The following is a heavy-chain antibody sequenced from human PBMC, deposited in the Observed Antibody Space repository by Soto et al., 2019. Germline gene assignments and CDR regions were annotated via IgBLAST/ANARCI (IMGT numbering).Heavy chain of an antibody. D-gene: IGHD3-3*01. CDR2: IIPIFGTA. Sequence: EASVKVSCKASGGTFSSYAISWVRQAPGQGLEWMGGIIPIFGTANYAQKFQGRVTITADESTSTAYMELSSLRSEDTAVYYCARGDFWSGYSKYNWFDPWGQGTLVTVSS. V-gene: IGHV1-69*13. J-gene: IGHJ5*02. CDR1: GGTFSSYA. CDR3: ARGDFWSGYSKYNWFDP.